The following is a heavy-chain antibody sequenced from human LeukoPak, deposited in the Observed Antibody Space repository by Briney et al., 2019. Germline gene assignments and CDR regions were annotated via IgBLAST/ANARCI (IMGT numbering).Heavy chain of an antibody. V-gene: IGHV3-21*01. CDR3: ARDGGYDFWSGYFVTTNNWFDP. J-gene: IGHJ5*02. Sequence: PGGSLRLSCAASGFTFSTSVMNWVRQAPGKGLEWVSSISSSSSYIYYADSVKGRFTISRDNAKNSLYLQMNSLRAEDTAVYYCARDGGYDFWSGYFVTTNNWFDPWGQGTLVTVSS. CDR1: GFTFSTSV. CDR2: ISSSSSYI. D-gene: IGHD3-3*01.